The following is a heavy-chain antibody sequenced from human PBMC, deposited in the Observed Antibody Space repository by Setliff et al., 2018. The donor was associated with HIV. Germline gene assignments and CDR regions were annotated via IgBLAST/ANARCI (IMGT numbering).Heavy chain of an antibody. Sequence: ASETLSLTCAVFGESFSNYHWNWFRQPPGGGLEWIGEIRHSGNTDYNSSLKSRVTISVDTSKKQFSLEMRSLTAADTAIYYCARDQRLPGVQPPYWYFDLWGRGTLVTVSS. CDR3: ARDQRLPGVQPPYWYFDL. CDR2: IRHSGNT. V-gene: IGHV4-34*01. CDR1: GESFSNYH. J-gene: IGHJ2*01. D-gene: IGHD2-2*01.